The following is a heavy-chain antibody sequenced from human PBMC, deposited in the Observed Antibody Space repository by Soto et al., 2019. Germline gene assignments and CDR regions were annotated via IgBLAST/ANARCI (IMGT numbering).Heavy chain of an antibody. CDR2: INWSGDDT. J-gene: IGHJ4*02. CDR3: ARPVAARSWHYLDY. V-gene: IGHV3-20*04. Sequence: PGGSLRLSCAASGFTFDDFGMTWVRQVPGKGLEWVSAINWSGDDTVYADSVKGRFTISRDNAKNSLYLQMNSLRADDTALYYCARPVAARSWHYLDYWGRGTLVTVSS. CDR1: GFTFDDFG. D-gene: IGHD6-19*01.